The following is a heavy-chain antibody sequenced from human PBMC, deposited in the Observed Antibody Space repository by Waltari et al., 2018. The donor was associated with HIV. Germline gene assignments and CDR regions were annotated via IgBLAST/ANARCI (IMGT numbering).Heavy chain of an antibody. Sequence: QVHLQQSGAEVKKPGASVRIYCKTSGYKFTSFYIHWVRQGPGQTLEWMGIIYPSDGSSTAGQKFQGRVTTSRDTSTNPVFLDLSRLKSEDTATYYCARRASYYDFWGGFSSPAPFDLWGQGTLVPGST. CDR2: IYPSDGSS. CDR1: GYKFTSFY. J-gene: IGHJ4*02. D-gene: IGHD3-3*01. V-gene: IGHV1-46*01. CDR3: ARRASYYDFWGGFSSPAPFDL.